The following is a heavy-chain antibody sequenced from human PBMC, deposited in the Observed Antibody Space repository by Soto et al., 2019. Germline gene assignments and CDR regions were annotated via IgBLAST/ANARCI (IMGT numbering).Heavy chain of an antibody. CDR2: ISYDGNKK. Sequence: QVQLVESGGGVVQPGRSLRLSCEASGFTFSSYAMHWVGQAPGKGLEWGAVISYDGNKKYYADSVKGRFTISRDNSKNTLYLQMNSLRAEDTAVYYCARDRADYYYGSGPFDPWGQGTLVTVSS. CDR1: GFTFSSYA. V-gene: IGHV3-30-3*01. J-gene: IGHJ5*02. D-gene: IGHD3-10*01. CDR3: ARDRADYYYGSGPFDP.